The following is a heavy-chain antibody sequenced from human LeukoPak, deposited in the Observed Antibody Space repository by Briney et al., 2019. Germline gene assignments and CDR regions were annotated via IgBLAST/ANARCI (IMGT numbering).Heavy chain of an antibody. D-gene: IGHD2-8*01. CDR3: ARLMGYETTYDF. CDR1: GVSFSSYW. J-gene: IGHJ4*02. V-gene: IGHV3-7*01. CDR2: IRPDASED. Sequence: PGGSLRLSCAASGVSFSSYWMSWVRQAPGKGLEWVASIRPDASEDYSMDSVRGRFTISRDNAENLLYLQMNSMRVEDTAVYYCARLMGYETTYDFWGQGPVVTVTS.